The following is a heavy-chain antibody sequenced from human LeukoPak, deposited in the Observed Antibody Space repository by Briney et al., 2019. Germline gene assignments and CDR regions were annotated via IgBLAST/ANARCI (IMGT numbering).Heavy chain of an antibody. Sequence: SETLSLTCTVSGGSISSGDYYWSWIRQPPGKGLEWIGYIYYSGSTYYNPSLKSRVTISVDTSKNPFSLKLSSVTAADTAVYYCARGDEYYYDSSGYYGGFDYWGQGTLVTVSS. D-gene: IGHD3-22*01. CDR2: IYYSGST. CDR3: ARGDEYYYDSSGYYGGFDY. V-gene: IGHV4-30-4*01. CDR1: GGSISSGDYY. J-gene: IGHJ4*02.